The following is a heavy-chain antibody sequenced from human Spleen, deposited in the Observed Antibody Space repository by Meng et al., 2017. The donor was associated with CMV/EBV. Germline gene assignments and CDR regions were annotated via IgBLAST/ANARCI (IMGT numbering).Heavy chain of an antibody. CDR3: ARPQDIVVVPVAIPGYSYGLDV. V-gene: IGHV3-48*03. Sequence: GGSLRLSCAASGFTFSSYEMNWVRQAPGKGLEWVSYISSSGSTIYYADSVKGRFTISRDNAKNSLYLQMNSLRAEDTAVYYCARPQDIVVVPVAIPGYSYGLDVWGQGTTVTVSS. D-gene: IGHD2-2*02. CDR2: ISSSGSTI. J-gene: IGHJ6*02. CDR1: GFTFSSYE.